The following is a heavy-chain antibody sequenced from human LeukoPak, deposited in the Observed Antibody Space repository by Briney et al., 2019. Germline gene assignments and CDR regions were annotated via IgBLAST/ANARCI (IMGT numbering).Heavy chain of an antibody. V-gene: IGHV3-30*03. Sequence: PGGSLRLSCAASGFTFSSYGMHWVRQAPGKGLEWVAVISYDGSNKYYADSVKGRFTISRDNSKNSLYLQMNSLRDEDTAVYYCARGSAPPDYWGQGTLVTVSS. CDR1: GFTFSSYG. CDR2: ISYDGSNK. CDR3: ARGSAPPDY. J-gene: IGHJ4*02.